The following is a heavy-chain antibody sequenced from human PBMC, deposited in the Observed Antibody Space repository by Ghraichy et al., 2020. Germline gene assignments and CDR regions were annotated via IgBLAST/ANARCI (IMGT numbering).Heavy chain of an antibody. V-gene: IGHV4-39*01. J-gene: IGHJ4*02. CDR3: AGGPHVWSGFDY. Sequence: SETLSLTCTVSGGSISSSSYYWGWIRQPPGKGLEWIGSIYYSGSTYYNPSLKSRVTISVDTSKNQFSLKLSSVTAADTAVYYCAGGPHVWSGFDYWGQGTLVTVSS. CDR2: IYYSGST. CDR1: GGSISSSSYY. D-gene: IGHD3-10*01.